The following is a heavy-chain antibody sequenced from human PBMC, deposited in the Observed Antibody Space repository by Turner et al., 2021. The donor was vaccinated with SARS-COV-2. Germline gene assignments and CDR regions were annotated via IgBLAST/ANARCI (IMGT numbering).Heavy chain of an antibody. D-gene: IGHD3-22*01. V-gene: IGHV3-30-3*01. CDR1: GFTCSSYA. CDR3: AGIQSYDRSDYYGMDV. CDR2: ISNDGSNK. Sequence: VQLVEYGGGVFQPGRSLRLSCAASGFTCSSYAMNWVRQAPGKGREGVAGISNDGSNKYYTDSVKGRITISRDNTKNTLYLQMNSLRAEDTAVYYCAGIQSYDRSDYYGMDVWGQGTTVTVSS. J-gene: IGHJ6*02.